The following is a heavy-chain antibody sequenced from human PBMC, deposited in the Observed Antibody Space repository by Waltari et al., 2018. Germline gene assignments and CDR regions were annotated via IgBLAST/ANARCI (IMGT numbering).Heavy chain of an antibody. Sequence: QVQLVQSGAEVKKPGPSVKVSCKASGYTFTSYVISWLRQAPGQGLEWMGWISAYNGKTNYAQKLQGRVTMTTDTSTSTAYMELRSLRSDDTAVYYCARDGAPYSSSSAAAHWGQGTLVTVSS. J-gene: IGHJ4*02. CDR2: ISAYNGKT. CDR1: GYTFTSYV. V-gene: IGHV1-18*01. CDR3: ARDGAPYSSSSAAAH. D-gene: IGHD6-6*01.